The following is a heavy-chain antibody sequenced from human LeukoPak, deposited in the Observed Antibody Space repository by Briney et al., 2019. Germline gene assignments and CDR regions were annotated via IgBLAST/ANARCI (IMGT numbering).Heavy chain of an antibody. CDR1: GGSISSYC. D-gene: IGHD3-22*01. CDR3: ARDITMIGWFDP. V-gene: IGHV4-59*08. J-gene: IGHJ5*02. CDR2: IYYSGST. Sequence: SETLSLTCTVSGGSISSYCWSWIRQPPGKGLEWIGYIYYSGSTNYNPSLKSRVTISVDTSKNQFSLKLSSVTAADTAVYYCARDITMIGWFDPWGQGTLVTVSS.